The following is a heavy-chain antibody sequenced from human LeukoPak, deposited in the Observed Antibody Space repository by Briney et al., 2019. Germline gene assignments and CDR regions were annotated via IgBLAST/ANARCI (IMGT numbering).Heavy chain of an antibody. D-gene: IGHD6-19*01. CDR2: IKKDGSEK. CDR1: GFTFSDYW. V-gene: IGHV3-7*01. CDR3: VRQAGVY. Sequence: GGSLRLSCAASGFTFSDYWMTWVRRAPGKGLELVANIKKDGSEKNYVDSVEGRFTISRDNAKNSLYLQMNSLRVEDTGVYYCVRQAGVYWGQGTLVTVSS. J-gene: IGHJ4*02.